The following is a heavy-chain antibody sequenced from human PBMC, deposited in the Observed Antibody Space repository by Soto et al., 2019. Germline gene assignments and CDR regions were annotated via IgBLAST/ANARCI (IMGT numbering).Heavy chain of an antibody. D-gene: IGHD1-1*01. J-gene: IGHJ4*02. V-gene: IGHV4-31*03. CDR3: ARVEGGTTRRALDS. Sequence: QVQLQESGPGLVKPSQTLSLTCTVSGDSISSGGYYWSWIRQHQGKGLEWIGYIYDNGGAYYSPSLRGRVVISRDRSENQFSRRLGSGTAADTAVYYCARVEGGTTRRALDSWGQGTLVPVSS. CDR1: GDSISSGGYY. CDR2: IYDNGGA.